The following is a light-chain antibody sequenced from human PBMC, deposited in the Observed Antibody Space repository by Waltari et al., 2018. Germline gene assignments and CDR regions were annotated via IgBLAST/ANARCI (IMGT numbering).Light chain of an antibody. CDR1: SPNIGSHY. Sequence: QSVLTQPPSASGTPGQRVTISCSGSSPNIGSHYVYWYQQRPGTAPKLLIYRNNQRPSGVPDRFSGSKSGTSASLAISGLRSEDEADYYCAAWDDSLSGFYVFGTGTKVTVL. CDR2: RNN. J-gene: IGLJ1*01. V-gene: IGLV1-47*01. CDR3: AAWDDSLSGFYV.